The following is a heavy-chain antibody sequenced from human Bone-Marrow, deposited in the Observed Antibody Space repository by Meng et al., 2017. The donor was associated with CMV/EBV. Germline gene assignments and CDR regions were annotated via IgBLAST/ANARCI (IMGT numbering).Heavy chain of an antibody. CDR1: GGSVSSGSYY. D-gene: IGHD3-16*01. CDR2: IYYSGST. J-gene: IGHJ6*02. V-gene: IGHV4-61*01. Sequence: SETLSLTCTVSGGSVSSGSYYWSWIRQPPGKGLEWIGYIYYSGSTNYNPSLKSRVTISVDTSKNQFSLKLSSVTAADTAVYYCAKDQTFRLNYFYYYGMDVWGQGTSVTVSS. CDR3: AKDQTFRLNYFYYYGMDV.